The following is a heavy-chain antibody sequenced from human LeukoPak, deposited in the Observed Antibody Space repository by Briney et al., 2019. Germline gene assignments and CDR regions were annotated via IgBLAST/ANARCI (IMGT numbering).Heavy chain of an antibody. Sequence: SQTLSLTCAVSGGSISSGGYSWSWIRQPPGKGLEWIGYIYHSGSTYYNPSLKSRVTISVDTSKNQFSLKLSSVTAADTAVYYCARRPLGQLLKLFDYWGQGTLVTVSS. CDR2: IYHSGST. D-gene: IGHD2-2*01. J-gene: IGHJ4*02. CDR1: GGSISSGGYS. CDR3: ARRPLGQLLKLFDY. V-gene: IGHV4-30-2*01.